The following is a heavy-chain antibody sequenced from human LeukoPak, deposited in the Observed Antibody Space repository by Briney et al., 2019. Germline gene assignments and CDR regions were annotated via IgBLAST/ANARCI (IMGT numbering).Heavy chain of an antibody. V-gene: IGHV1-2*04. CDR1: GYTFTGYY. CDR2: INPNSGGT. J-gene: IGHJ6*02. Sequence: ASVKVSCKASGYTFTGYYMHWVRQAPGQGLEWMGWINPNSGGTNYAQKFQGWVTMTRDTSISTAYMNLSRLRSDDTAVYYCARARDDYYYYYGMDVWGQGTTVTVSS. CDR3: ARARDDYYYYYGMDV.